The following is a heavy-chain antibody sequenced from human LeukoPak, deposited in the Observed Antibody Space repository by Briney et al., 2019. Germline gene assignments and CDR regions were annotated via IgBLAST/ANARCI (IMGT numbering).Heavy chain of an antibody. D-gene: IGHD6-13*01. V-gene: IGHV3-74*01. CDR3: ARDPIAAADDAFDI. Sequence: GGSLRLSCEASGFTFSAYAMTWVRQAPGKGLVWVSLIHSDGISTIYAESVKGRFTISRDNSKNTLYLQMNSLRAEDTAVYYCARDPIAAADDAFDIWGQGTMVTVSS. CDR1: GFTFSAYA. CDR2: IHSDGIST. J-gene: IGHJ3*02.